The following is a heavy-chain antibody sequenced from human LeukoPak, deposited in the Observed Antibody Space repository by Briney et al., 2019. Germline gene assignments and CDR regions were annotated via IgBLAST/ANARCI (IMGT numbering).Heavy chain of an antibody. J-gene: IGHJ4*02. CDR1: GGTFSSYA. V-gene: IGHV1-2*04. CDR2: INPNSGGT. CDR3: ARKGPIAAAGTVFDY. D-gene: IGHD6-13*01. Sequence: ASVKVSCKASGGTFSSYAISWVRQAPGQGLEWMGWINPNSGGTNYAQKFQGWVTMTRDTSISTAYMELSRLRSDDTAVYYCARKGPIAAAGTVFDYWGQGTLVTVSS.